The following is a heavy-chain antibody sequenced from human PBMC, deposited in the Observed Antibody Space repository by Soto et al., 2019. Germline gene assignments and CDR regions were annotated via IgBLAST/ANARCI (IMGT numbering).Heavy chain of an antibody. J-gene: IGHJ6*02. CDR2: ISGSGRNT. Sequence: EVQMWESGGGLVHPGGSLRLSCAASGFTFSNYAMNWVRQAPGKGLEWVSSISGSGRNTYYADSVKGRLTISRDSSKNTLYLQMNSLRVEDTGVYYCAKDLNGSGSFTSYYHYGMDVWGQGTTVTVSS. CDR3: AKDLNGSGSFTSYYHYGMDV. D-gene: IGHD3-10*01. CDR1: GFTFSNYA. V-gene: IGHV3-23*01.